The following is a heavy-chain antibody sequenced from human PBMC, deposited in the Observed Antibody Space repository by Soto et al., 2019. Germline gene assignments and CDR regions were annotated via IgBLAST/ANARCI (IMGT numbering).Heavy chain of an antibody. J-gene: IGHJ4*02. CDR2: VNHRGTT. D-gene: IGHD3-22*01. V-gene: IGHV4-34*01. CDR3: ARGISMKVLIQRDAPDKYHFDS. Sequence: QVQLQQWGARLLKPSETLSLTCAVYGGSFSDHYWSWIRQPPGKGLEWIGEVNHRGTTNYNPSLKGRVTISAETSKHQFSLKLRSVTAADAALYYCARGISMKVLIQRDAPDKYHFDSWGQGTLVTVSS. CDR1: GGSFSDHY.